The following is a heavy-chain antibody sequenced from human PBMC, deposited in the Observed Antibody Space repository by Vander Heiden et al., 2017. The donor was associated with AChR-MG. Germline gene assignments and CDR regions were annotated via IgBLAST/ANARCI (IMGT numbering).Heavy chain of an antibody. CDR3: ARGTVTTWRWYFDL. CDR1: AGSISSYY. V-gene: IGHV4-4*07. D-gene: IGHD4-17*01. J-gene: IGHJ2*01. CDR2: IYTSGST. Sequence: VPLQESAPGLVKPSETLSPTCPVSAGSISSYYWSWIRQPAGKGLEWIGRIYTSGSTNYNPSLKSRVTMSVDTSKNQFSLKLSSVTAADTAVYYCARGTVTTWRWYFDLWGRGTLVTVSS.